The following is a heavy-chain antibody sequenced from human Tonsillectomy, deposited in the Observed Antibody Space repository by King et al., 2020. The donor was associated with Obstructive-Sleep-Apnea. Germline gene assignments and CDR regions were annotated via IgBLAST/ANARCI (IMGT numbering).Heavy chain of an antibody. Sequence: VQLQESGPGLVKPSETLSLTCTSSGGSISRDYWSWIRQPPGKGLEYIVYSYYSGSTNYNPSLTSRVTISVDTSTNQFSLKLSSVTAADTAVYYCARHLYSSGYSGAFDIWGQGTMVTVSS. CDR3: ARHLYSSGYSGAFDI. J-gene: IGHJ3*02. CDR1: GGSISRDY. D-gene: IGHD3-22*01. CDR2: SYYSGST. V-gene: IGHV4-59*08.